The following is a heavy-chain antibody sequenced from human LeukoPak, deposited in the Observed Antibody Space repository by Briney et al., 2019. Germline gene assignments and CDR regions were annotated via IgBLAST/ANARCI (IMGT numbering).Heavy chain of an antibody. Sequence: PSETLSLTCTVSGGSISSSSYYWGWIRQPPGKGLERIGSIYYSGSTYYNPSLKSRVTISVDTSKNQFSLKLSSVTAADTAVYYCARTRTVTTYYYFDYWGQGTLVTVSS. D-gene: IGHD4-17*01. V-gene: IGHV4-39*01. CDR3: ARTRTVTTYYYFDY. CDR2: IYYSGST. CDR1: GGSISSSSYY. J-gene: IGHJ4*02.